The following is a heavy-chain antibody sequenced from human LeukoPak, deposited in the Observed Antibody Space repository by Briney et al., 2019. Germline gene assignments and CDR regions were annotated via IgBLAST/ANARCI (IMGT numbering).Heavy chain of an antibody. CDR3: ARDLRKYRMAFFRSSYKGGFDY. J-gene: IGHJ4*02. Sequence: QSGGSLRLSCAASGFTFNNYPMHWVRQAPGKGLEWVAVISYDGSNKYYADSVKGRFTISRDNSKNTVYLQMNSLRAEDTAVYYCARDLRKYRMAFFRSSYKGGFDYWGQGTLVTVSS. D-gene: IGHD6-6*01. V-gene: IGHV3-30*04. CDR2: ISYDGSNK. CDR1: GFTFNNYP.